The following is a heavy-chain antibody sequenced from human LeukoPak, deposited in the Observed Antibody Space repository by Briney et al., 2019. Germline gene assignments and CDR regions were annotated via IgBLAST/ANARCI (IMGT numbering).Heavy chain of an antibody. D-gene: IGHD3-10*01. V-gene: IGHV4-38-2*02. J-gene: IGHJ4*02. CDR2: IYHSGST. Sequence: SGTLSLTCAVSGYSISSGYYWGWIRQPPGKGLEWIGSIYHSGSTYYNPSLKSRVTISVDTSKNQFSLKLSYVTAADTAVYYCARDPFYYGSGSYQNYYFDYWGQGTLVTVSS. CDR3: ARDPFYYGSGSYQNYYFDY. CDR1: GYSISSGYY.